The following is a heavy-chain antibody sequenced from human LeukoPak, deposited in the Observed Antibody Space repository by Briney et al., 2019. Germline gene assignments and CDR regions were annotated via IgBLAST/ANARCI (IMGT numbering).Heavy chain of an antibody. CDR1: GGSISSGDYY. CDR3: ARVDGWGVVGTTGRFDY. V-gene: IGHV4-30-4*01. D-gene: IGHD3-10*01. Sequence: PSQTLSLTCTVSGGSISSGDYYWSWIRQPPGKGLEWIGYIYYSGSTYYNPSLKGRVIISLDTSKNQFSLKLSSVTATDTAVYYCARVDGWGVVGTTGRFDYWGQGTLVTVSS. CDR2: IYYSGST. J-gene: IGHJ4*02.